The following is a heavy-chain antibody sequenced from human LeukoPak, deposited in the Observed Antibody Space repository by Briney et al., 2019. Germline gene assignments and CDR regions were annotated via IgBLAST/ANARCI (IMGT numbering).Heavy chain of an antibody. J-gene: IGHJ4*02. Sequence: SVKVSCKASGGTFSSYAISWVRQAPGQGLEWMGGIIPIFGTANYAQKFQGRVTMTRDTSTSTVYMELSSLRSEDTAVYYCARALIGRAAGKGYWGQGTLVTVSS. V-gene: IGHV1-69*05. CDR1: GGTFSSYA. CDR2: IIPIFGTA. CDR3: ARALIGRAAGKGY. D-gene: IGHD6-13*01.